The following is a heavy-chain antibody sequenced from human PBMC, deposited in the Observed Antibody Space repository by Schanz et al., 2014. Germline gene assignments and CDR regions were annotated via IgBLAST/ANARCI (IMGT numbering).Heavy chain of an antibody. CDR2: IGGSEGNT. V-gene: IGHV1-18*01. D-gene: IGHD4-17*01. J-gene: IGHJ4*02. Sequence: QVQLVQSGAEVKKPGASVKVSCKASGYTFTRSGISWVRQAPGQGLEWMGWIGGSEGNTNFAQKFQGRVTMTTDTSTSTAYMELSSLRSDDTAVYYCARELRLEYYFDYWGQGTQVTVSS. CDR1: GYTFTRSG. CDR3: ARELRLEYYFDY.